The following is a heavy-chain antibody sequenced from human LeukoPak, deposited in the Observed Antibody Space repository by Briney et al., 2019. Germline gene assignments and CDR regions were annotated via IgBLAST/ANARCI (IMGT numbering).Heavy chain of an antibody. Sequence: SETLSLTCTVSGGSMSPYYWSWIRQTPGKGLEWIGYTFTSGGTNYNPSLKSRVTISVDTSKNQFSLKLSPVTAADTAVYYCARDWGQSDYYFDYWGQGTLVTVSS. J-gene: IGHJ4*02. CDR3: ARDWGQSDYYFDY. CDR2: TFTSGGT. D-gene: IGHD3-16*01. V-gene: IGHV4-59*01. CDR1: GGSMSPYY.